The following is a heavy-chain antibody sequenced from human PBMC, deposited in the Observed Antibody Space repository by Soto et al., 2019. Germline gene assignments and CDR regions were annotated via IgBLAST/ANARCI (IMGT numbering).Heavy chain of an antibody. D-gene: IGHD2-2*02. Sequence: SETLSLTCAVSGGSISSGGYSWSWIRQPPGKGLEWIGYIYHSGSTYYNPSLKSRVTISVDRSKNQFSLKLSSVTAADTAVYYCARVSICSSTSCYKIGFWFDPWGQGTLVTVSS. CDR3: ARVSICSSTSCYKIGFWFDP. CDR1: GGSISSGGYS. V-gene: IGHV4-30-2*01. J-gene: IGHJ5*02. CDR2: IYHSGST.